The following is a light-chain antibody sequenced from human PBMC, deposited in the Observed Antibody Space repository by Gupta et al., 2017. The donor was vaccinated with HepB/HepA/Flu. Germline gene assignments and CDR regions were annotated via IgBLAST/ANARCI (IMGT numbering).Light chain of an antibody. CDR1: QSLLHSNGYNY. CDR2: LGS. Sequence: DFVMTQSPLSLPVTSGVPASFSCRSSQSLLHSNGYNYLDWYLQKPGQSPQLLIYLGSNRASGGPDRFSGSGSGTDFTLKISRVEAEDVGVYYCMQALQTPLYTFGQGTKLEIK. V-gene: IGKV2-28*01. J-gene: IGKJ2*01. CDR3: MQALQTPLYT.